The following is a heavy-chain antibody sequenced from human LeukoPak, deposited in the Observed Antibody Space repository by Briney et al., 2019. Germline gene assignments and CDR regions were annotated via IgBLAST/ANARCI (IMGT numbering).Heavy chain of an antibody. CDR3: AKVKGVVTAPPRDY. Sequence: GGSLRLSCAASGLPFSSYWMSWVRQAPGKGLEWVANIKPDGSEKNYVDSVKGRFTISRDNARNSLFLQMNSLRAEDTAVYYCAKVKGVVTAPPRDYWGQGTLVTVSS. V-gene: IGHV3-7*03. D-gene: IGHD2-21*02. CDR2: IKPDGSEK. CDR1: GLPFSSYW. J-gene: IGHJ4*02.